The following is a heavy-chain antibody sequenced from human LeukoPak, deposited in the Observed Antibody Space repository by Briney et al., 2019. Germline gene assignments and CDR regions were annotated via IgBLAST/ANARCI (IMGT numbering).Heavy chain of an antibody. D-gene: IGHD2-15*01. J-gene: IGHJ5*02. Sequence: SETLSLTCNVSGGSISSGGSRWSWIRQPPGKGLEWIGSIYYGGSTYHNPSLKSRVTISVDTSMNQFSLKLSFVTTADTAVYYCARALAYCSGGSCTRGYNWFDPWGQGTLVTVPS. V-gene: IGHV4-39*01. CDR3: ARALAYCSGGSCTRGYNWFDP. CDR2: IYYGGST. CDR1: GGSISSGGSR.